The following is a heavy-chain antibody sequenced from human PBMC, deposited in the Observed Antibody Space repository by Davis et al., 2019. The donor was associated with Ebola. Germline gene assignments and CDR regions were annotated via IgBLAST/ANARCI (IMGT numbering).Heavy chain of an antibody. CDR3: ARQPPGNFWSGYQNNWFDP. J-gene: IGHJ5*02. Sequence: MPGGSLRLSCTVSGGSISSYYWSWIRQPPGKGLEWIGYIYYSGSTNYNPSLKSRVTISVDTSKNQFSLKLSSVTAADTAVYYCARQPPGNFWSGYQNNWFDPWGQGTLVTVSS. CDR1: GGSISSYY. D-gene: IGHD3-3*01. V-gene: IGHV4-59*08. CDR2: IYYSGST.